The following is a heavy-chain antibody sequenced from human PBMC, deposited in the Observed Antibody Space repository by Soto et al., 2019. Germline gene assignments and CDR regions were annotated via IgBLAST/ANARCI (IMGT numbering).Heavy chain of an antibody. CDR2: IYYSGST. CDR3: ARALYSSSWFPYAFDI. J-gene: IGHJ3*02. D-gene: IGHD6-13*01. CDR1: GGSISSYY. Sequence: SETLSLTCTVSGGSISSYYWSWIRQPPGKGLEWIGYIYYSGSTNYNPSLKSRVTISVDTSKNQFSLKLSSVTAADTAVYYCARALYSSSWFPYAFDIWGQGTMVTVSS. V-gene: IGHV4-59*01.